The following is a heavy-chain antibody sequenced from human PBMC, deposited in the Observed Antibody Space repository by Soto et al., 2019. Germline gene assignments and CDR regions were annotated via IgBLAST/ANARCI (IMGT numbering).Heavy chain of an antibody. D-gene: IGHD3-22*01. J-gene: IGHJ4*02. CDR3: ARGRGFYYGRSGYYFDS. Sequence: PSETLSLTCAVSDGSITSHDSYWSWIRQPPGKGLEWIGYISYTGSTHYNPSLKSRLTISVDASRNHFSLKLNSVTAADTAMYYCARGRGFYYGRSGYYFDSWDQGVLVTVSS. V-gene: IGHV4-30-4*01. CDR1: DGSITSHDSY. CDR2: ISYTGST.